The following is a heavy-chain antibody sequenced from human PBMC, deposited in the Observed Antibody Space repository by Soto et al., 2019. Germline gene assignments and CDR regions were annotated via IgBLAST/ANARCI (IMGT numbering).Heavy chain of an antibody. D-gene: IGHD5-18*01. Sequence: QVQLVESGGGVVQPGRSLRLSCAASGYTLSSYGMHWVRQAPGKGLEWVAVIWYDGSNKYYADSVKGRFTISRDNSKNTLYLQMNSLRAEDTAVYYCARGDTAMVAVDYWGQGTLVTVSS. V-gene: IGHV3-33*01. CDR2: IWYDGSNK. CDR3: ARGDTAMVAVDY. J-gene: IGHJ4*02. CDR1: GYTLSSYG.